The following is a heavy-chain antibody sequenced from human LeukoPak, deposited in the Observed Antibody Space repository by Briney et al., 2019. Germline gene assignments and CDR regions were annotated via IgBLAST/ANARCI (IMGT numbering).Heavy chain of an antibody. CDR3: ARDLLLWFGELFLQAYGMDV. D-gene: IGHD3-10*01. CDR1: GYTFTGYY. Sequence: ASVKVSCKSSGYTFTGYYMHWVRQAPGQGLEWMGWINPNSGGTNYAQKVQGRVTMTRDTSISTAYMELSRLRSDDTAVYYCARDLLLWFGELFLQAYGMDVWGQGTTVTVSS. CDR2: INPNSGGT. V-gene: IGHV1-2*02. J-gene: IGHJ6*02.